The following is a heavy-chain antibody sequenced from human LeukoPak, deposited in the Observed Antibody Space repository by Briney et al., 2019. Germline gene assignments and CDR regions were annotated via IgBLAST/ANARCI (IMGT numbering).Heavy chain of an antibody. CDR1: GLTFSDSA. J-gene: IGHJ6*03. CDR3: ASGLGYYYYYMDV. Sequence: GGSLRLSCAASGLTFSDSAIHWVRQASGKGLEWVGRIRSKGDGHATAYAASVQGRFALSRDDSKNTAYLQMNSLETDDTAVYYCASGLGYYYYYMDVWGKGTTVTVSS. D-gene: IGHD3-16*01. CDR2: IRSKGDGHAT. V-gene: IGHV3-73*01.